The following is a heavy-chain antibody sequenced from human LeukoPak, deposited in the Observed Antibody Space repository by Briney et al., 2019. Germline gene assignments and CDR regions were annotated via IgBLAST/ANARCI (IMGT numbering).Heavy chain of an antibody. J-gene: IGHJ4*02. CDR1: GFSFGSFE. CDR3: ARAQGTGYSVSCLHY. V-gene: IGHV3-48*03. D-gene: IGHD6-13*01. CDR2: ISSSGSTI. Sequence: GGSLRLSCAASGFSFGSFEMNWVRQAPGKGLEWVSYISSSGSTIDYADSVKGRFTISRDNAKNSVYLQMNSLRADDTAVYYCARAQGTGYSVSCLHYWGQGSLVTVSS.